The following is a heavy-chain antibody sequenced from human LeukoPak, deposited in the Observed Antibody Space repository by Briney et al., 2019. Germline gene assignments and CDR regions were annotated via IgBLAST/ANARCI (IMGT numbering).Heavy chain of an antibody. CDR1: GFTFSSYA. V-gene: IGHV3-23*01. J-gene: IGHJ5*02. CDR3: AKGREPYCSSTSCYDRWFDP. Sequence: QSGGSLRLSCAASGFTFSSYAMSWVRQAPGKGLEWVSAISGSGGSTYYADSVKGRFTISRDNSKNTLYLQMNSLRAEDTAVYYCAKGREPYCSSTSCYDRWFDPWGQGTLVTVSS. CDR2: ISGSGGST. D-gene: IGHD2-2*01.